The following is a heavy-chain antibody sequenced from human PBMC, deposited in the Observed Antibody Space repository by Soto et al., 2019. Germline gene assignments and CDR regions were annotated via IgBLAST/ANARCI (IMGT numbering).Heavy chain of an antibody. CDR2: INADNGNT. D-gene: IGHD3-10*01. CDR3: ARDGSGYYGSGSYPD. Sequence: SGTEVRKPGASVRVSCKASGYTFTAFAMHWVRQAPGQRPEWMGWINADNGNTRYSQKFQGRVTFTRDTSANTAYLELSSLESDDTAVYYCARDGSGYYGSGSYPDWGQGTLVTVSS. V-gene: IGHV1-3*01. CDR1: GYTFTAFA. J-gene: IGHJ4*02.